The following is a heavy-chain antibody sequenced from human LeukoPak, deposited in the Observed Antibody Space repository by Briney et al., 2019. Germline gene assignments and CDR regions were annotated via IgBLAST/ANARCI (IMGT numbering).Heavy chain of an antibody. Sequence: GGSLRLSCAASGFTFSSYAMSWVRQAPGKGLEWVSVISGSGGSTYYADSVKGRFTISRDNSKNTLYLQMNSLRAEDTAVYYCARAVAGIDSYYFDYWGQGTLVTVSS. CDR3: ARAVAGIDSYYFDY. CDR2: ISGSGGST. V-gene: IGHV3-23*01. D-gene: IGHD6-19*01. J-gene: IGHJ4*02. CDR1: GFTFSSYA.